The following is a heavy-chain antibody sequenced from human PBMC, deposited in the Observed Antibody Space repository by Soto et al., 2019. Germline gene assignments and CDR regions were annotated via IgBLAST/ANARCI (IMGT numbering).Heavy chain of an antibody. V-gene: IGHV4-59*01. D-gene: IGHD2-21*01. CDR3: AGAPNRDQFAF. CDR1: SGSISTYY. J-gene: IGHJ4*02. CDR2: IYYTGST. Sequence: SETLSLTCTVSSGSISTYYWSWIRQPPGKGLEWIGYIYYTGSTNYNPSLKTRVAISMDTSKNQFSLNLRSVTAADTAFYFCAGAPNRDQFAFWGLGTLVPVSS.